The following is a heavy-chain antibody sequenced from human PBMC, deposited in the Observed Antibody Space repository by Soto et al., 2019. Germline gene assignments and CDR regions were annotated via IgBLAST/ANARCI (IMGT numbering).Heavy chain of an antibody. CDR3: AKDGYLDTYYFDY. V-gene: IGHV3-30-3*01. J-gene: IGHJ4*02. Sequence: QVQLVESGGGVVQPGRSLRLSCAASGFTFSSYAMHWDRQAPGKGLEWVAVISYDGISKHYADSVKGRFSISRDDSENTLYVQMDSLRAEHTAVYYCAKDGYLDTYYFDYWDQGTLVTVSS. CDR2: ISYDGISK. D-gene: IGHD3-9*01. CDR1: GFTFSSYA.